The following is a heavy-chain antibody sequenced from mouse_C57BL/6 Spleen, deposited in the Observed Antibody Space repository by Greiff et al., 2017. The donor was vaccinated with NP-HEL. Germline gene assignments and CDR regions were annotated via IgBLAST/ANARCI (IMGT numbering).Heavy chain of an antibody. CDR1: GYAFSSSW. J-gene: IGHJ1*03. V-gene: IGHV1-82*01. D-gene: IGHD2-5*01. CDR2: IYPGDGDT. Sequence: QVQLKESGPELVKPGASVKISCKASGYAFSSSWMNWVKQRPGKGLEWIGRIYPGDGDTNYNGKFKGKATLTADKSSSTAYMQLSSLTSEDSAVYFCARSYSTWYFDVWGTGTTVTVSS. CDR3: ARSYSTWYFDV.